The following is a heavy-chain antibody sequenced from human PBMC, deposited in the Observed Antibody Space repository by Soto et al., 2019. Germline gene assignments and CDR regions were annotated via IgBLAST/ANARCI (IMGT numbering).Heavy chain of an antibody. CDR1: GGSFSGYY. Sequence: SETLSLTCAVYGGSFSGYYWSWIRQSPGKGLEWIGEINHRGSTNYNPSLKSRVTISVDTSKNQFSLKLNSVTAADTAVYYCARVLSYYDNTGHYPYYSDYRCQGTLVTGS. J-gene: IGHJ4*01. CDR2: INHRGST. CDR3: ARVLSYYDNTGHYPYYSDY. V-gene: IGHV4-34*01. D-gene: IGHD3-22*01.